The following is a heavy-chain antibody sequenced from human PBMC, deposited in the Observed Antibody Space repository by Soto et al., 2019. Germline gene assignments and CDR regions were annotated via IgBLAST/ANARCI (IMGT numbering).Heavy chain of an antibody. V-gene: IGHV4-31*03. Sequence: PSETLSLTCTVSGGSISSGGYYWSWIRQHPGKGLEWIGYIYYSGSTYYNPSLKSRVTISVDTSKNQFSLKLSSVTAADTAVYYCGRYGEYSSSGGLSFDYWGQGTLVNVSS. J-gene: IGHJ4*02. CDR3: GRYGEYSSSGGLSFDY. D-gene: IGHD6-13*01. CDR2: IYYSGST. CDR1: GGSISSGGYY.